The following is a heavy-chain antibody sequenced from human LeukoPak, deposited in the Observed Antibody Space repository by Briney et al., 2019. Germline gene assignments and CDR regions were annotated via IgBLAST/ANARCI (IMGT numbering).Heavy chain of an antibody. J-gene: IGHJ3*02. V-gene: IGHV4-59*07. D-gene: IGHD3-3*01. CDR2: IYYSGST. CDR1: GGSISSYY. CDR3: ARVHRYGFRSAKHFDI. Sequence: SDTLSLTCTVSGGSISSYYWIWIRQPPGKGLEWMGYIYYSGSTNYNPSLKSRVTISVDTSKNHFSLKLSSVTAADTAVYYCARVHRYGFRSAKHFDIWGQGTMVTVSS.